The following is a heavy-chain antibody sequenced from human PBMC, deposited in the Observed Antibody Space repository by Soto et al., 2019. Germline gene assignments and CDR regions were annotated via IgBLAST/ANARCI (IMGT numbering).Heavy chain of an antibody. CDR2: IKQDGSEK. V-gene: IGHV3-7*05. CDR1: RFTFINYW. Sequence: EVQLVESGGGLVQPGGSLRLSCAASRFTFINYWMSWVRQAPGKGLEWVASIKQDGSEKYYVDSVEGRFTISRDNAKKSLYLQMNSLRAEDTSVYYCARVEFIPATGALGAFDIWGQGAMVTVSS. CDR3: ARVEFIPATGALGAFDI. D-gene: IGHD6-13*01. J-gene: IGHJ3*02.